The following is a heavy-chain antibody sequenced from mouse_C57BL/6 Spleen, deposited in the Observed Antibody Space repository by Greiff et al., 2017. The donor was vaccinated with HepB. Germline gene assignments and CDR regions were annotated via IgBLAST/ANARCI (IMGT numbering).Heavy chain of an antibody. CDR2: IDPANGNT. CDR1: GFNIKNTY. D-gene: IGHD2-2*01. Sequence: VQLKESVAELVRPGASVKLSCTASGFNIKNTYMHWVKQRPEQGLEWIGRIDPANGNTNYAPKFQGKATITADTSSNTAYLQLSSLTSEDTAIYYGGRGGGYDRSFGAYWGQGTLVTVSA. CDR3: GRGGGYDRSFGAY. V-gene: IGHV14-3*01. J-gene: IGHJ3*01.